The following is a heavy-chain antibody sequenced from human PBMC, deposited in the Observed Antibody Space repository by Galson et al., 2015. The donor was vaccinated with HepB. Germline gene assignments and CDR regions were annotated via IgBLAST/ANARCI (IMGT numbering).Heavy chain of an antibody. D-gene: IGHD4-23*01. CDR3: AKEAVPDYGGVTGFHY. Sequence: SLRLSCAASGFTFRSFGMHWVRQAPGKGLEWLAVIWYDGSEKYYRDSVKGRFTISKDTSKNTLYLQMDSLRVEDTAVYYCAKEAVPDYGGVTGFHYWGQGTPVTVSS. CDR1: GFTFRSFG. V-gene: IGHV3-33*06. J-gene: IGHJ4*02. CDR2: IWYDGSEK.